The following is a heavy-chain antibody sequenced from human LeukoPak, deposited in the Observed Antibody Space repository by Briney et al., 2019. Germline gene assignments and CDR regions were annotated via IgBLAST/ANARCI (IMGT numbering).Heavy chain of an antibody. CDR2: INPSGGST. J-gene: IGHJ6*02. D-gene: IGHD2-2*01. V-gene: IGHV1-46*01. CDR1: GYTFTSYY. CDR3: ARRGRGPAASYYCGMDV. Sequence: ASVKVSCKASGYTFTSYYMHWVRQAPGQGLEWMGIINPSGGSTSYAQKFQGRVTMTRDTSTSTVYMELSSLRSEDTAVYYCARRGRGPAASYYCGMDVWGQGTTVTVSS.